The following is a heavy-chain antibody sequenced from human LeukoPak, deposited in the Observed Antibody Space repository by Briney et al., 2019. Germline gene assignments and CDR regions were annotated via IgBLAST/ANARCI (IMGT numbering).Heavy chain of an antibody. J-gene: IGHJ3*02. Sequence: SETLSLTCTVSGGSISSYYWSWIRQPPGKGLEWIGYIYYSGSTNYNPSLKSRVTISVDTSKNQFSLKLSSVTAADTAVYYCAIDVYGDYEDGAHAFDIWGQGTMVTVSS. CDR3: AIDVYGDYEDGAHAFDI. CDR2: IYYSGST. CDR1: GGSISSYY. D-gene: IGHD4-17*01. V-gene: IGHV4-59*01.